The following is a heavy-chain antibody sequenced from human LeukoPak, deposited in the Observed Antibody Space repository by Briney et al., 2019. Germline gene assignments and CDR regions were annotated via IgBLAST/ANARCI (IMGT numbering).Heavy chain of an antibody. CDR1: GGSFSGYY. J-gene: IGHJ5*02. CDR2: INHSGST. D-gene: IGHD6-6*01. V-gene: IGHV4-34*01. CDR3: AREGGYSSSFRGWFDP. Sequence: SETLSLTCAVYGGSFSGYYWSWIRQPPGKGLEWIGEINHSGSTNYNPSLKSRVTISVDTSKNQFSLKLSSVTAADTAVYYCAREGGYSSSFRGWFDPWGQGTLVTVSS.